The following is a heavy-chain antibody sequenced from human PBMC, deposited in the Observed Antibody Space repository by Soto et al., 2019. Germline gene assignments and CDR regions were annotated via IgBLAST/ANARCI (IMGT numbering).Heavy chain of an antibody. CDR3: VRNFGGNVVWFEP. CDR2: ISNDGSNQ. D-gene: IGHD2-15*01. V-gene: IGHV3-30*03. Sequence: QEQLVESGGGVVQPGKSLRLSCVVSGFTFSRFGMHWVRQAPGKGLEWLAVISNDGSNQDYADSVEGRFTTSRDNSNDTLYLQMNSLRLEDTAINYCVRNFGGNVVWFEPWGQGTLVTVSS. CDR1: GFTFSRFG. J-gene: IGHJ5*02.